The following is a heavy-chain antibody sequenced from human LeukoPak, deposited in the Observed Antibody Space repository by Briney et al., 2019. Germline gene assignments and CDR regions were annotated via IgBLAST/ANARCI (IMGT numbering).Heavy chain of an antibody. CDR1: GYTFTGHY. Sequence: ASVKVSCKASGYTFTGHYMHWVRQAPGQGLEWMGWINPNSGGTNYAQKFQGRVTMTRDTSISTAYMELSRLRSDDTAVYYCARGKRSGSGSPPLLYWGQGTLVTVSS. V-gene: IGHV1-2*02. J-gene: IGHJ4*02. D-gene: IGHD3-10*01. CDR3: ARGKRSGSGSPPLLY. CDR2: INPNSGGT.